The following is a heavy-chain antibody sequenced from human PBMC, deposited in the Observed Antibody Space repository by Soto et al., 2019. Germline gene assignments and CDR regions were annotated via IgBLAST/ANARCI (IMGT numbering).Heavy chain of an antibody. D-gene: IGHD6-6*01. Sequence: EVQLLESGGGLVQPGGSLRLSCAASGFTFSSYAMSWVRQAPVEGLEWVSAITGSGSSTYYADSVKGRFTISRDNSKNTLYLQMSSLGAEDTAIYYCAKDLHPSWGSSGDYFDYWGQGTLVTVSS. V-gene: IGHV3-23*01. CDR2: ITGSGSST. CDR1: GFTFSSYA. CDR3: AKDLHPSWGSSGDYFDY. J-gene: IGHJ4*02.